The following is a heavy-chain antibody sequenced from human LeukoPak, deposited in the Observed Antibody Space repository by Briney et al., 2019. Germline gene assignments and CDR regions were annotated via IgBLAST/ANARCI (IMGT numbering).Heavy chain of an antibody. CDR3: ARDRLVGATSSSWFDP. D-gene: IGHD1-26*01. J-gene: IGHJ5*02. CDR1: GFTFSSYS. CDR2: ISSSSSYI. V-gene: IGHV3-21*01. Sequence: GGSLRLSCAASGFTFSSYSMNWVRQAPGKGLEWVSYISSSSSYIYYADSVKGRFTISRDNAKNSLYLQMNSLRAEDTAVYYCARDRLVGATSSSWFDPWGQGTLVTVSS.